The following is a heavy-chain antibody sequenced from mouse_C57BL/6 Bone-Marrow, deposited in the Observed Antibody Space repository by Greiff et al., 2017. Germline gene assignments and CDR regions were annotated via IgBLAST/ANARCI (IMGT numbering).Heavy chain of an antibody. CDR3: AREENYGNYGY. D-gene: IGHD2-1*01. V-gene: IGHV1-77*01. Sequence: QVHVKQSGAELVKPGASVKISCKASGYTFTDYYINWVKQRPGPGLEWIGKIGPGSGSTYYNEKFKGKATLTADKSSSTAYMQLSSLTSEDSAVYFCAREENYGNYGYWGQGTTLTVSS. J-gene: IGHJ2*01. CDR1: GYTFTDYY. CDR2: IGPGSGST.